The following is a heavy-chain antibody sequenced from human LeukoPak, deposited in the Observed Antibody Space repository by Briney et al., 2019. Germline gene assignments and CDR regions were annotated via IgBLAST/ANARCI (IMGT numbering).Heavy chain of an antibody. CDR2: IYTTGST. Sequence: SETLSLTCTVSGGSISSYYWSWIRQPAGKGLEWVGRIYTTGSTSYNPSLNSRVTMSVDTSKNQLSLKLSSVTAADTAVYYCAREGFEDCSGASCYFVFDPWGQGTLVTVSS. J-gene: IGHJ5*02. V-gene: IGHV4-4*07. D-gene: IGHD2-15*01. CDR3: AREGFEDCSGASCYFVFDP. CDR1: GGSISSYY.